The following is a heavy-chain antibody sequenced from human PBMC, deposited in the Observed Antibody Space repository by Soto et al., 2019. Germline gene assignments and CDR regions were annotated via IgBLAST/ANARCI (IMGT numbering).Heavy chain of an antibody. CDR2: IYNSGRGST. CDR1: DSSMTTYY. CDR3: AREGGGYCSGGSCQVDY. Sequence: SETLSLTCSVSDSSMTTYYWHWIRQAPGKGLEWIGFIYNSGRGSTGSNPSLSSRVTFSIETSKNQFSLKLDSVTAADTAVYYCAREGGGYCSGGSCQVDYWGQGTLVTVSS. D-gene: IGHD2-15*01. J-gene: IGHJ4*02. V-gene: IGHV4-59*01.